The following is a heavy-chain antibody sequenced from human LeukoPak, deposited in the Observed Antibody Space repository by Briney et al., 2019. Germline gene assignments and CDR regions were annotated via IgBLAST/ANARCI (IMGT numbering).Heavy chain of an antibody. D-gene: IGHD4-23*01. Sequence: SETLSLTCTVSGDSLSSSTFYWSWIRQPPGKGLEWIGEINHSGSTNYNPSLKSRVTISVDTSKNQFSLKLSSVTAADTAVYYCARGEHYGGNSGSDFDYWGQGTLVTVSS. CDR2: INHSGST. V-gene: IGHV4-39*07. CDR1: GDSLSSSTFY. J-gene: IGHJ4*02. CDR3: ARGEHYGGNSGSDFDY.